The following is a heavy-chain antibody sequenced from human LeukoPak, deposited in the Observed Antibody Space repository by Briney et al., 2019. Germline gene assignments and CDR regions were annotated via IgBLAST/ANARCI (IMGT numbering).Heavy chain of an antibody. CDR2: IYYSGST. V-gene: IGHV4-59*01. CDR1: GGSISSYY. CDR3: ARTYSGYDGYFDY. Sequence: SETLSLTCTVSGGSISSYYWSWIRQPPGKGLEWIGYIYYSGSTNYNPSLKSRVTISVDTSKNQFSLKLSSVTAADTAVYYCARTYSGYDGYFDYWGQGTLVTVSS. J-gene: IGHJ4*02. D-gene: IGHD5-12*01.